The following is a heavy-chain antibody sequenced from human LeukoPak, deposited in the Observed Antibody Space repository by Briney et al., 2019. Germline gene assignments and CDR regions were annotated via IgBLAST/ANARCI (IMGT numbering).Heavy chain of an antibody. CDR1: GGSISSYY. CDR2: IYYSGST. V-gene: IGHV4-59*01. Sequence: SETLSLTCTVSGGSISSYYWSWIRQPPGKGLEWIGYIYYSGSTNYNPSLKGRVTISVDTSKNQFSLKLSSVTAADTAVYYCARVRGSLDYWGQGTLVTVSS. J-gene: IGHJ4*02. CDR3: ARVRGSLDY. D-gene: IGHD3-10*01.